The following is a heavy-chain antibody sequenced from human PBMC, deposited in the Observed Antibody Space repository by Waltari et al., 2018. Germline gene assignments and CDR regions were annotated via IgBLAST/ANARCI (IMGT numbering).Heavy chain of an antibody. V-gene: IGHV4-59*01. CDR2: IYYSGST. J-gene: IGHJ6*03. CDR1: GGSISSYY. D-gene: IGHD2-2*01. CDR3: AGCLRKPAANHYYYYMDV. Sequence: QVQLQESGPGLVKPSETLSLTCTVSGGSISSYYWSWIRQPPGKGLDWIGYIYYSGSTNYNPSIKSRVTRTVGTSKNQFSLKLSSVTAADSAVYYCAGCLRKPAANHYYYYMDVWGKGTTVTISS.